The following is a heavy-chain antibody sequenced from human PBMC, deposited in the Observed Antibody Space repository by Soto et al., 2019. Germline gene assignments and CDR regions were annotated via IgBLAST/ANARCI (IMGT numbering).Heavy chain of an antibody. CDR1: GYTFTSYG. V-gene: IGHV1-18*01. CDR3: ASVQVWKQLVLRWFDP. Sequence: GASVKVSCKASGYTFTSYGISWVRQAPGQGLEWMGWISAYNGNTNYAQKLQGRVTMTTDTSTSTAYMELRSLRSDDTAVYYCASVQVWKQLVLRWFDPWGQGTLVIVSS. D-gene: IGHD6-6*01. CDR2: ISAYNGNT. J-gene: IGHJ5*02.